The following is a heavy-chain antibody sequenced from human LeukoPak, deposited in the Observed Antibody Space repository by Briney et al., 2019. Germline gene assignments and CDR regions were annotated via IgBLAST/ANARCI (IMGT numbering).Heavy chain of an antibody. Sequence: SVKVSCKASGGTFSSYGISWVRQAPGQGLEWMEGIIPIFGTPNYAQKFQGRVTITADESTSTAYMELSSLRSEDTAVYYCAGPSGELTAFDIWGQGTMVTVSS. CDR2: IIPIFGTP. D-gene: IGHD3-10*01. CDR3: AGPSGELTAFDI. J-gene: IGHJ3*02. V-gene: IGHV1-69*13. CDR1: GGTFSSYG.